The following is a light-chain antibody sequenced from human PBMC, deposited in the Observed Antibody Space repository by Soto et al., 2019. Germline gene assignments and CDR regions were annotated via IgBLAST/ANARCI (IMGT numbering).Light chain of an antibody. CDR1: QSISNY. V-gene: IGKV1-39*01. Sequence: DIQMTQSPSSLSASVGDRVTITCRASQSISNYLNWYQQNPGKAPKLLMYAASSLQSGVPSRFSGSGSGPDFTLTISSLQPDDFATYYCQQSYSTPRTFGQGTKVEIK. CDR2: AAS. J-gene: IGKJ1*01. CDR3: QQSYSTPRT.